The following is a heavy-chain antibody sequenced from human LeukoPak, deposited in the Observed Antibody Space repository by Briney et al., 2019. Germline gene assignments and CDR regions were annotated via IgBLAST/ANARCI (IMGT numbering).Heavy chain of an antibody. CDR1: GFTFSSYA. CDR2: ISYDGSNK. CDR3: ARGRDGYNLGDFDY. V-gene: IGHV3-30*01. J-gene: IGHJ4*02. Sequence: GRSLRLSCAASGFTFSSYAMHWVRQAPGKGLEWVAVISYDGSNKYYADSVKGRFTISRDNSKNTLYLQMNSLRAEDTAVFYCARGRDGYNLGDFDYWGQGTLVTVSS. D-gene: IGHD5-24*01.